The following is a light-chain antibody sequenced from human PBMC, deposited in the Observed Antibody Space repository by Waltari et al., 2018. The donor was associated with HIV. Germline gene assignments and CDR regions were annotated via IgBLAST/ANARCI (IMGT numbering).Light chain of an antibody. CDR3: AAWYDSLNGM. CDR1: SSHIGSII. CDR2: TND. Sequence: QSFLTQPPPVSGTPGQNVTIPCSGSSSHIGSIIVKGYHQLPGPAPKLLIYTNDQLPSGVSDRFSGSKSCTSASLAISGLQSAYEADYYGAAWYDSLNGMFGGGTKLTVL. J-gene: IGLJ3*02. V-gene: IGLV1-44*01.